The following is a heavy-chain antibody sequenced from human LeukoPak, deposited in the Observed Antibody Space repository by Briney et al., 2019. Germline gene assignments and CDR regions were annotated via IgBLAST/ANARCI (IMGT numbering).Heavy chain of an antibody. V-gene: IGHV4-59*01. D-gene: IGHD6-19*01. CDR1: GGSISSYY. CDR3: ARDSPRSGWYNY. J-gene: IGHJ4*02. CDR2: IYYSGST. Sequence: SGTLSLTCTVSGGSISSYYWSWIRQPPGKGLEWIGYIYYSGSTNYNPSLKSRVTISVDTSKNQFSLKLSSVTAADTAVYYCARDSPRSGWYNYWGQGTLVTVSS.